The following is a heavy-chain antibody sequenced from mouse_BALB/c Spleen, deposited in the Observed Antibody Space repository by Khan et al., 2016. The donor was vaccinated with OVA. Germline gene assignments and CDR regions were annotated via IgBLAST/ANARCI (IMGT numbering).Heavy chain of an antibody. J-gene: IGHJ3*01. Sequence: QVQLQQPGPELVKPGASVKMSCKASGYTFTDYVINWVKQRTGQGLEWIGDSYPGSGSTSYNEKFKGKAKLTADKSSNTAYMQLSSLTFEDSAVYFCARGGYSVFAYWGQGTLVTVSA. CDR3: ARGGYSVFAY. V-gene: IGHV1-77*01. D-gene: IGHD1-1*01. CDR1: GYTFTDYV. CDR2: SYPGSGST.